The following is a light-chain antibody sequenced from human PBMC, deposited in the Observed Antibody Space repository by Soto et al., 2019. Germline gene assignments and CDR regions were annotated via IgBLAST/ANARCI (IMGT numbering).Light chain of an antibody. J-gene: IGLJ3*02. Sequence: QSALTQPPSASGSPGQSVTISCTGTSMDFGAYKYVSWYQQYPGKAPKLMIYEVSKRPSGVPDRFSGSKSGNTASLTVSGLQAEDEADYYCTSYAGSNIWVFGGGTKLTVL. CDR2: EVS. CDR1: SMDFGAYKY. CDR3: TSYAGSNIWV. V-gene: IGLV2-8*01.